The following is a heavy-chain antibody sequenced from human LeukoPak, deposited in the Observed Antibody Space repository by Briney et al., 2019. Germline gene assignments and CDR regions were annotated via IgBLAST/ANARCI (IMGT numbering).Heavy chain of an antibody. CDR2: ISGSGGST. Sequence: PGGSLRLSCAASGFTFSSYAMSWVRQAPGKGLEWVSAISGSGGSTYYADSVKGRFTISRDNSKNTLYLQMNSLRAEDTAVYYCAKVSRYDFWSGYPGASSGNFDYWGQGTLVTVSS. CDR3: AKVSRYDFWSGYPGASSGNFDY. D-gene: IGHD3-3*01. CDR1: GFTFSSYA. V-gene: IGHV3-23*01. J-gene: IGHJ4*02.